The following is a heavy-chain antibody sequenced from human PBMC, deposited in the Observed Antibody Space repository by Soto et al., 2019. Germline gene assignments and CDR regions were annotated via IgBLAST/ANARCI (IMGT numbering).Heavy chain of an antibody. D-gene: IGHD5-12*01. CDR1: GFSFETYG. CDR2: IWDDGSLQ. V-gene: IGHV3-33*06. J-gene: IGHJ6*02. CDR3: ANLWGDGYNLGQDYNGMDV. Sequence: QVQMVESGGGVVQPGRSLRLSCAASGFSFETYGMHWVRQAPGRGLECVAIIWDDGSLQYYAAAVKGRFTISRENSKNTLYLEMNSLRAEDKAVYYCANLWGDGYNLGQDYNGMDVWGQGTTVIVS.